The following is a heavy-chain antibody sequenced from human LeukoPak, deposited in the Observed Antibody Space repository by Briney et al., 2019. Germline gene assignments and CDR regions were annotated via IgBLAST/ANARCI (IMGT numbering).Heavy chain of an antibody. CDR2: INHSGST. V-gene: IGHV4-34*01. D-gene: IGHD3-16*01. CDR1: GGSFSGYY. J-gene: IGHJ5*02. CDR3: ASRFRRRIDP. Sequence: SETLSLTCAVYGGSFSGYYWSWIRQPPGKGLEWIGEINHSGSTNYSPSLKSRVTISVDTSKNQFSLKLSSVTAADTAVYYCASRFRRRIDPWGQGTLVTVSS.